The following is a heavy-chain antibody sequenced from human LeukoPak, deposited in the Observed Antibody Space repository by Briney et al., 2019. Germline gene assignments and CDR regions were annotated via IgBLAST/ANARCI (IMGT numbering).Heavy chain of an antibody. V-gene: IGHV1-2*02. D-gene: IGHD2-2*01. Sequence: ASVKVSCKASGYTFTGYYMHWVRQAPGQGLEWMGWINPNSGGTNYAQKFQGRVTMTRDTSISTAYMELRSLRSDDTAVYYCARAPAASWFDPWGQGTLVIVSS. CDR3: ARAPAASWFDP. CDR2: INPNSGGT. J-gene: IGHJ5*02. CDR1: GYTFTGYY.